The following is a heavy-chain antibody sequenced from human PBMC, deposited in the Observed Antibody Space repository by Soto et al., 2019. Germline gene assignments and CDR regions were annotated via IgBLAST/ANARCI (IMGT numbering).Heavy chain of an antibody. D-gene: IGHD2-21*01. Sequence: QVQLVESGGGVVQPGRSLRLSCAASGFTFSSYGMHWVRQAPGKGLEWVAIISYDGSNEYYADSVKGRFTVSRDNPRNTLHLQMNSLRAEDTAIYYCVKEWVMGTLDYWGQGTLVTVSS. J-gene: IGHJ4*02. V-gene: IGHV3-30*18. CDR1: GFTFSSYG. CDR3: VKEWVMGTLDY. CDR2: ISYDGSNE.